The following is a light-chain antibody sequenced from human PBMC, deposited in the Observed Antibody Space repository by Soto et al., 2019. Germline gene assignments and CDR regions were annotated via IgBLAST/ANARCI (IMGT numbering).Light chain of an antibody. J-gene: IGKJ5*01. Sequence: ETVMTQSPATLSVSPGGRATLSCTASQSVSSSYLAWYKQKPGQAPRLLSYGASSRATGIPDRFSGSGSGTEFTLTISRLEPEDFEVYYCQQRSNWPITFGQGTRLEI. CDR2: GAS. CDR3: QQRSNWPIT. CDR1: QSVSSSY. V-gene: IGKV3D-20*02.